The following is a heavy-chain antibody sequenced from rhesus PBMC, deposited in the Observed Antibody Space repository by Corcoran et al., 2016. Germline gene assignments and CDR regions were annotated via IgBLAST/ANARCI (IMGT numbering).Heavy chain of an antibody. CDR1: GYTCTDYH. V-gene: IGHV1-111*02. CDR2: IDPEDGET. Sequence: VQLVQSGAEVKKPGASVKIPCQASGYTCTDYHLHWVPQAPGKGLEWVGRIDPEDGETLHAQKFQDRVTITADMSTDTAYMDLSSLTSEDTAVYYCATLTYDNGYFDLWGPGTPITISS. D-gene: IGHD3-40*01. CDR3: ATLTYDNGYFDL. J-gene: IGHJ2*01.